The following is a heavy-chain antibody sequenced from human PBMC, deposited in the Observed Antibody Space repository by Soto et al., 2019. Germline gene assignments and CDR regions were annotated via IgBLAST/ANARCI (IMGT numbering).Heavy chain of an antibody. CDR3: ARQLDGDLDY. CDR2: IYYSGST. J-gene: IGHJ4*02. CDR1: GCSISSSSYY. V-gene: IGHV4-39*01. D-gene: IGHD4-17*01. Sequence: QLQLQESGPGLVKPSETLSLTCTVSGCSISSSSYYWGWIRQPPGKGLEWIGSIYYSGSTYYNPSLKSPVTITVDTSNNQFSLKLSSVTAADTAVYYCARQLDGDLDYWGQGTLVTVSS.